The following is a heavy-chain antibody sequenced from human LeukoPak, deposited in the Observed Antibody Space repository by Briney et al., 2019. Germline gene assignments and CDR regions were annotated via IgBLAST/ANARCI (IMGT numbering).Heavy chain of an antibody. CDR2: ISYSGTT. CDR1: GGSISSSSYY. Sequence: SETLSLTCTVSGGSISSSSYYWGWLRQSRGKGLEYIGLISYSGTTYDNPSLKSRVTISVDTSKNQFSLKLSSVTAADTAVYYCATYSSSGWYPYYYYMDVWGKGTTVTVSS. J-gene: IGHJ6*03. V-gene: IGHV4-39*07. D-gene: IGHD6-19*01. CDR3: ATYSSSGWYPYYYYMDV.